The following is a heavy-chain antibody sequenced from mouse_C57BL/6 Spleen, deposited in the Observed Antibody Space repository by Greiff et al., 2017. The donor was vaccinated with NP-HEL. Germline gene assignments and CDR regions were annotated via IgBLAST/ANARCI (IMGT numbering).Heavy chain of an antibody. CDR2: IYPGSGNT. J-gene: IGHJ4*01. D-gene: IGHD4-1*01. CDR1: GYTFTDYY. V-gene: IGHV1-76*01. CDR3: ARVRTGTDYYAMDY. Sequence: QVQLKESGAELVRPGASVKLSCKASGYTFTDYYINWVKQRPGQGLEWIARIYPGSGNTYYNEKFKGKATLTAEKSSSTAYMQLSSLTSEDSAVYFCARVRTGTDYYAMDYWGQGTSVTVSS.